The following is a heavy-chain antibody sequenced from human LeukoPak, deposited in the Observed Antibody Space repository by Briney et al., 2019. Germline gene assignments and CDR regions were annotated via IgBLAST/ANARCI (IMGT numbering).Heavy chain of an antibody. V-gene: IGHV1-3*01. J-gene: IGHJ6*04. D-gene: IGHD3-9*01. CDR1: GYTFTSYA. Sequence: SVTVSCKASGYTFTSYAMHWVRQAPGQRLEWMGWINAGNGNTKYSQKFQGRVTITRDTSASTAYMELSSLRSEDTAVYYCARAGLNYDILTGYYTGYYYGMDVWGKGTTVTVSS. CDR2: INAGNGNT. CDR3: ARAGLNYDILTGYYTGYYYGMDV.